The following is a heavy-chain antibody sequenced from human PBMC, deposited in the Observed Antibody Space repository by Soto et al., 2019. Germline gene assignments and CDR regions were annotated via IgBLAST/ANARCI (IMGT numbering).Heavy chain of an antibody. D-gene: IGHD3-16*01. V-gene: IGHV3-33*01. J-gene: IGHJ4*02. CDR2: IWYDGSNK. Sequence: QVQLVQSGGGVVQPGRSLRLSCAASGFTFSSYGMHWVRQAPGKGLEWVAVIWYDGSNKYYADSVKGRFTISRDNSKNTLYLQMNSLRAEDTAVYYCAREGSYGKVLDYWGQGTLVTVSS. CDR3: AREGSYGKVLDY. CDR1: GFTFSSYG.